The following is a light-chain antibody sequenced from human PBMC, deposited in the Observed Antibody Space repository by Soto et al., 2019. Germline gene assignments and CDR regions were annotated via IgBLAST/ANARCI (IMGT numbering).Light chain of an antibody. V-gene: IGKV1-27*01. CDR1: QGIAPY. CDR2: AAS. CDR3: QKYNSAPLP. Sequence: DVQMTQSPSSLSASVGDRVTITCRASQGIAPYLAWFQQKPGQVPKLLIYAASTLQSGVPSRFSGSGSGTDFTLTIRSLQPEYVATYYCQKYNSAPLPCGGGTKVGLK. J-gene: IGKJ4*01.